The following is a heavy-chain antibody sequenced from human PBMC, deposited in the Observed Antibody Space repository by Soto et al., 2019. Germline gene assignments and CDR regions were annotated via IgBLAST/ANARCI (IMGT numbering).Heavy chain of an antibody. Sequence: GGSLRLSCAASGFTFSSYWMSWVRQAPGKGLEWVANIKQDGSEKYYVDSVKGRFTISRDNAKNSLYLQMNSLRAEDTAVYYCARVRFLEWLLSYAFDIWGQGTMVTVSS. D-gene: IGHD3-3*01. V-gene: IGHV3-7*01. J-gene: IGHJ3*02. CDR3: ARVRFLEWLLSYAFDI. CDR2: IKQDGSEK. CDR1: GFTFSSYW.